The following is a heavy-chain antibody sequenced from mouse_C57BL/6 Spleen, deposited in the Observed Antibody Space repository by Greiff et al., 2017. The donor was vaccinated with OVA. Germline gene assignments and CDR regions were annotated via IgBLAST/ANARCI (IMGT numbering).Heavy chain of an antibody. CDR1: GYTFTDYY. CDR2: INPYNGGT. Sequence: VHVKQSGPVLVKPGASVKMSCKASGYTFTDYYMNWVKQSHGKSLEWIGVINPYNGGTSYNQKFKGKATLTVDKSSSTAYMELNSLTSEDSAVYYCARSYSNYVPYFDYWGQGTTLTVSS. D-gene: IGHD2-5*01. V-gene: IGHV1-19*01. CDR3: ARSYSNYVPYFDY. J-gene: IGHJ2*01.